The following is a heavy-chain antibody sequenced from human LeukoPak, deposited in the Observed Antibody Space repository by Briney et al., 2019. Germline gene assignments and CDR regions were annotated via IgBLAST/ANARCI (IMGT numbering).Heavy chain of an antibody. Sequence: GGSLRLSCSASGFTFSSNAMIWLRQAPGKGLEWVSAISRSGGSTYYADSVKGRFTISRDNSKNTLYLQMNSLRAEDTAVYYCAKDLAGGNYDILTGPVFDIWGQGTMVTVSS. CDR3: AKDLAGGNYDILTGPVFDI. CDR1: GFTFSSNA. V-gene: IGHV3-23*01. D-gene: IGHD3-9*01. J-gene: IGHJ3*02. CDR2: ISRSGGST.